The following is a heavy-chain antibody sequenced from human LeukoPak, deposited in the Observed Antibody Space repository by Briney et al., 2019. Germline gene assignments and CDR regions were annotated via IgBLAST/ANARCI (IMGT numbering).Heavy chain of an antibody. J-gene: IGHJ6*03. CDR1: GGSFSGYY. D-gene: IGHD1-26*01. CDR3: ATGRYSGSYRAGYYYYMDV. Sequence: SETLSLTCAVYGGSFSGYYWSWIRQPPGKGLEWIGEINHSGSTNYNPSLKSRVTISVDTSKNQFSLKLSSVTAADTAVYYCATGRYSGSYRAGYYYYMDVWGKGTTVTVSS. V-gene: IGHV4-34*01. CDR2: INHSGST.